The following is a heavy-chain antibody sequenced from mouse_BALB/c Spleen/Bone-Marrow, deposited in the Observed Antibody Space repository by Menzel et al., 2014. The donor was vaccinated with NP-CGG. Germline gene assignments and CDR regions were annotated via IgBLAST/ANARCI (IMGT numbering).Heavy chain of an antibody. D-gene: IGHD2-1*01. J-gene: IGHJ2*01. V-gene: IGHV4-1*02. CDR3: ARNGYYGYSDY. CDR1: RFDFSRYW. Sequence: EVQLMESGGGLVQPGGSLKLSCAASRFDFSRYWMSWVRQAPGKGLEWIGEINPDSSTINYTPSLKDKFIISRDNAKNTLYLQMSKVRSEDTALYYCARNGYYGYSDYWGQGTTLTVSS. CDR2: INPDSSTI.